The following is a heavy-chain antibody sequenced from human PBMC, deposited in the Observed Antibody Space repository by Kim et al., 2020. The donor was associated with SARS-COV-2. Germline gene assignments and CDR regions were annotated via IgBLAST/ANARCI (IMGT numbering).Heavy chain of an antibody. CDR1: GFTFSDSW. J-gene: IGHJ4*02. Sequence: GGSLRLSCAASGFTFSDSWMHWVRQSPEKGLLWVSRINNDATVIQYADSVRGRFTISRDNAKNTLYLQMNSLRAEDLAVYYCARGSGNFGFDYWGQGVLVTVSS. D-gene: IGHD1-26*01. CDR2: INNDATVI. V-gene: IGHV3-74*01. CDR3: ARGSGNFGFDY.